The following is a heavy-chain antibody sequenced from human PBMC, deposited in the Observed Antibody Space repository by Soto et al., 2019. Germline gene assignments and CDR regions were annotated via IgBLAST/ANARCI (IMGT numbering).Heavy chain of an antibody. CDR3: ARGTGIGWYPAVHY. Sequence: QVQLQQWGAGLLKPSETLSLTCAVYGGSFSGYYWSWIRQPPGKGLEWIGEINHSGSTNYNPSLKSRVTISVDTSPNQFSLKLSSVTAADTAVYYCARGTGIGWYPAVHYWSQGTLITVSS. V-gene: IGHV4-34*01. CDR2: INHSGST. CDR1: GGSFSGYY. D-gene: IGHD6-19*01. J-gene: IGHJ4*02.